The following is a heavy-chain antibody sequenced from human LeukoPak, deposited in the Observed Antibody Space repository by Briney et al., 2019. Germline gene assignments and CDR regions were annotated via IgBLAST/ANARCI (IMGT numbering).Heavy chain of an antibody. J-gene: IGHJ5*02. Sequence: PRGSLRVSCAAPVVTFHDDVMSTGREGPGKRLEWVSGISWRGDSISYAESVKGRFTVSRENAKNSLYLKMDSMRVEATALYYCARELVIARADEKRTKWFDAWGQGTLVTVSS. CDR3: ARELVIARADEKRTKWFDA. D-gene: IGHD6-6*01. V-gene: IGHV3-20*04. CDR1: VVTFHDDV. CDR2: ISWRGDSI.